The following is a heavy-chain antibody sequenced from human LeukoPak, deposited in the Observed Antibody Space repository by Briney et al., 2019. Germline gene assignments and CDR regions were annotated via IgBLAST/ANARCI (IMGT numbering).Heavy chain of an antibody. D-gene: IGHD3-10*02. V-gene: IGHV3-48*03. CDR1: GFSFSGSA. Sequence: GGSLRLSCAASGFSFSGSAIHWVRQAPGKGLEWVSYISSSGSTIYYADSVKGRFTISRDNAKNSLYLQMNSLRAEDTAVYYCAELGITMIGGVWGKGTTVTISS. CDR2: ISSSGSTI. J-gene: IGHJ6*04. CDR3: AELGITMIGGV.